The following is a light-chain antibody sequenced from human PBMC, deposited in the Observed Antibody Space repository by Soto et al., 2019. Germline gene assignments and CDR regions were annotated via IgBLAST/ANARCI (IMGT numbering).Light chain of an antibody. CDR2: GAS. CDR1: QSVSSSY. CDR3: QQRGNWPQT. V-gene: IGKV3D-20*02. J-gene: IGKJ3*01. Sequence: EIVLTQSPGTLSLSPGERVTLSCRASQSVSSSYLAWYQQKPGQAPRLLIYGASSRATGIPDRFSGSGSGTDFTLTISRLEPEDFAVYYCQQRGNWPQTFGPGTKVDI.